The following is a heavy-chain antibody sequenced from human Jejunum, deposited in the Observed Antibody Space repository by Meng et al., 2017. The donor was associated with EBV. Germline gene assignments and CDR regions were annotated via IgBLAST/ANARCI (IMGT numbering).Heavy chain of an antibody. CDR2: INHGGGA. J-gene: IGHJ5*02. CDR3: ARLGGYASGTYYPIDP. Sequence: VARPLEPSETPSLTCAVYVGAFSDSYGTWTRQPPGKGLEWIGEINHGGGAIYNPSLKSRVTISVDTSKNQFSLKLSSVTAADTAVYYCARLGGYASGTYYPIDPWGQGTLVTVSS. V-gene: IGHV4-34*01. D-gene: IGHD3-10*01. CDR1: VGAFSDSY.